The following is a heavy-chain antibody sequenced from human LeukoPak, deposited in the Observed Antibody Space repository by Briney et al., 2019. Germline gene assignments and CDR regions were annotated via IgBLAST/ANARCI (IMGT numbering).Heavy chain of an antibody. CDR3: AVHHIVDTAMGNPLDY. CDR2: IIPIFGTA. D-gene: IGHD5-18*01. Sequence: GSSVKVSCKASGGTFSSYAISWVRQAPGQGLEWMGGIIPIFGTANYAQKFQGRVTITADESTSTAYMELSSLRAEDTAVYYCAVHHIVDTAMGNPLDYWGQGTLVTVSS. V-gene: IGHV1-69*01. CDR1: GGTFSSYA. J-gene: IGHJ4*02.